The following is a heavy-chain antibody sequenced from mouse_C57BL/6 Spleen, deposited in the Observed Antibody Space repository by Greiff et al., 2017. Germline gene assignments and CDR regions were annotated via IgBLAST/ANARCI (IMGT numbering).Heavy chain of an antibody. J-gene: IGHJ3*01. V-gene: IGHV1-4*01. CDR3: ARGIDYYGSSYVGFAY. D-gene: IGHD1-1*01. CDR1: GYTFTSYT. CDR2: INPSSGYT. Sequence: VKLVESGAELARPGASVKMSCKASGYTFTSYTMHWVNQRPGQGLEWIGYINPSSGYTKYNQKFKDKATLTADKSSSTAYMQLSSLTSEDSAVYYCARGIDYYGSSYVGFAYWGQGTLVTVSA.